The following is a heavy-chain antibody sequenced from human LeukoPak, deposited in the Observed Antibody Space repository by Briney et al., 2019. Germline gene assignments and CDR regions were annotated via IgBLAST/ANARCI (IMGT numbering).Heavy chain of an antibody. Sequence: GESLKISCQGSGYSFTSYWIGWVRQMPGKGLEWMGIIYPGDSDTRYSPSFQGQVTISADKSIRTAYLQWSSLKASDTAMYYCARRRIAARPVLVDYFDYWGQGTLVTVSS. J-gene: IGHJ4*02. CDR1: GYSFTSYW. CDR3: ARRRIAARPVLVDYFDY. V-gene: IGHV5-51*01. D-gene: IGHD6-6*01. CDR2: IYPGDSDT.